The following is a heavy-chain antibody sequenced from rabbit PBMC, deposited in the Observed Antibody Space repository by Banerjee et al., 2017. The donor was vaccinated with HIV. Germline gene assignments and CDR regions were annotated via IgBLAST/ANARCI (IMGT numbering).Heavy chain of an antibody. CDR1: GFSFSSSYC. D-gene: IGHD7-1*01. CDR2: ICAGVVSST. CDR3: ARESAGYAGYGDEIGHYFNL. Sequence: QEQLEESGGGLVKPGASLTLTCKASGFSFSSSYCMCWVRQAPGKGLEWIACICAGVVSSTYYANWAKGRFTISKTSSTTVTLQMTSLTAADTATYFCARESAGYAGYGDEIGHYFNLWGPGTLVTV. J-gene: IGHJ4*01. V-gene: IGHV1S45*01.